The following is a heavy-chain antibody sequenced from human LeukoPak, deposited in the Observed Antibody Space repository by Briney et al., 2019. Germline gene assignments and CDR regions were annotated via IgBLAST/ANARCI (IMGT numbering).Heavy chain of an antibody. CDR1: GFTFSSYE. J-gene: IGHJ3*02. CDR2: ISSSGSTI. Sequence: GGSLRLSCAASGFTFSSYEMNWVRQAPGKGLEWVSYISSSGSTIYYADSVKGRFTISRDNSKNTLYLQMNSLRAEDTAVYYCAKAYYYGSGSYSPNAFDIWGQGTMVTVSS. V-gene: IGHV3-48*03. D-gene: IGHD3-10*01. CDR3: AKAYYYGSGSYSPNAFDI.